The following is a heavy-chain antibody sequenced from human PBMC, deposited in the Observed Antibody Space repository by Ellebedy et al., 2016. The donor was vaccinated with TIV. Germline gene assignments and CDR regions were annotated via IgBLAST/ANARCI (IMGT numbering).Heavy chain of an antibody. J-gene: IGHJ3*02. D-gene: IGHD1-26*01. Sequence: PGGSLRLSCKGSGYSFTSYWIGWVRQMPGKGLEWMGIIYPGHSNTRYSPSFQGQVTISADMSISPAYLQWSSLKASDTAMYYCASRRGGNYRDALDIWGQGTMVTVPS. CDR1: GYSFTSYW. CDR2: IYPGHSNT. V-gene: IGHV5-51*01. CDR3: ASRRGGNYRDALDI.